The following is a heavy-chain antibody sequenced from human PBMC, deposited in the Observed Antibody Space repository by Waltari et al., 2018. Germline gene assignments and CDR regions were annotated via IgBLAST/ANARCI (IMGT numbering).Heavy chain of an antibody. D-gene: IGHD2-2*01. J-gene: IGHJ4*02. V-gene: IGHV3-53*01. Sequence: EVQLVESGGGLIQPGGSLRLSCAASGFTVSSNYMSWVRQAPGKGLEWVSVIYSGGSTYYADSVKGRFTISRDNSKNTLYLQMNSLRAEDTAVYYCARVGSPRQYYYFDYWGQGTLVTVSS. CDR3: ARVGSPRQYYYFDY. CDR2: IYSGGST. CDR1: GFTVSSNY.